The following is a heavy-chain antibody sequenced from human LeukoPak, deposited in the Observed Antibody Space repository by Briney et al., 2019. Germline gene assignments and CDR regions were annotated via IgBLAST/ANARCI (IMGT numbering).Heavy chain of an antibody. D-gene: IGHD5-24*01. V-gene: IGHV4-61*02. Sequence: SETLSLTCTVSGGSISSGSYYWSWIRQPAGKGLEWIGRIYTSGSTNYNPSLKSRVTISVDTSKNQLSLKLSSVTAADTAVYYCARDFVEMATIVNYFDYWGQGTLVTVSS. CDR1: GGSISSGSYY. J-gene: IGHJ4*02. CDR2: IYTSGST. CDR3: ARDFVEMATIVNYFDY.